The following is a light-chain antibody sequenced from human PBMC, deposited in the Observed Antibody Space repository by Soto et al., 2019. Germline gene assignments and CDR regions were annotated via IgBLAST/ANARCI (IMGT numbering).Light chain of an antibody. J-gene: IGKJ1*01. Sequence: EIVLTQSPGTVSLSPGERATLSCRASQSVDSRYFAWYQQKFGQPPRLLIYGASRRATGIPDRFSGSGSGTDFTLTISRLEPEDFAVYYCQQYGSSPGTFGQGTKVDIK. V-gene: IGKV3-20*01. CDR2: GAS. CDR1: QSVDSRY. CDR3: QQYGSSPGT.